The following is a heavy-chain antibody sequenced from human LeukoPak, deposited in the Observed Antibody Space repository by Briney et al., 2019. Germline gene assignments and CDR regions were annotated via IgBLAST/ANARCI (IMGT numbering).Heavy chain of an antibody. CDR2: ISSSSSYI. Sequence: GGSLRLSCAASGFTFSSYSMKWVRQAPGKGLEWVSSISSSSSYIYYADSVKGRFTNSRDNAKNSLYLQMNSLRAEDTAVYYCARAGRGLVGSMFDYWAQGILLPVSS. CDR1: GFTFSSYS. CDR3: ARAGRGLVGSMFDY. J-gene: IGHJ4*02. V-gene: IGHV3-21*01. D-gene: IGHD2-8*02.